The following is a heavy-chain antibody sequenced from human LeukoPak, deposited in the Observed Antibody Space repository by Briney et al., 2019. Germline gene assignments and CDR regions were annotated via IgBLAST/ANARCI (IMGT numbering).Heavy chain of an antibody. V-gene: IGHV4-59*12. CDR1: GGSISSYY. Sequence: YPSETLSLTCTVSGGSISSYYWSWIRQPPGKGLEWIGYIYYSGSTNYNPSLKSRVTISVDTSKNQFSLKLSSVTAADTAVYYCARQGGYSHGGDMDVWGQGTTVTVSS. CDR2: IYYSGST. CDR3: ARQGGYSHGGDMDV. D-gene: IGHD5-18*01. J-gene: IGHJ6*02.